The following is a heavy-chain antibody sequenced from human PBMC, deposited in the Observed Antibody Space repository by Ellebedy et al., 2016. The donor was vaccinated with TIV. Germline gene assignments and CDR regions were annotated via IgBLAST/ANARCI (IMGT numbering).Heavy chain of an antibody. Sequence: GGSLRLSXAASGFTFSDHYMDWVRQAPGKGLEWVGRIRNKANSYTTDYAASVRGRFTISRDDSKNSLYLQMSGLKVEDTAVYYCGRDISGSYSPYWGQGTLVTVSS. CDR1: GFTFSDHY. D-gene: IGHD1-26*01. J-gene: IGHJ4*02. V-gene: IGHV3-72*01. CDR3: GRDISGSYSPY. CDR2: IRNKANSYTT.